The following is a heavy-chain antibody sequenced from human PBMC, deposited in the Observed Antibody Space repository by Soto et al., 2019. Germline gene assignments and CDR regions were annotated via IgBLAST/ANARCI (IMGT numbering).Heavy chain of an antibody. V-gene: IGHV4-39*01. CDR1: GGSISSRGYY. CDR3: VSHRNYIVVSGSFFDY. Sequence: SETLSLTCTVSGGSISSRGYYWGWIRQPPGKGLEWIGIIYYSGSTYYNPSLKSRVTVSVDTSKNQFSLKLTSVTAADTAVYFCVSHRNYIVVSGSFFDYWSQGTLVTVSS. J-gene: IGHJ4*02. CDR2: IYYSGST. D-gene: IGHD6-19*01.